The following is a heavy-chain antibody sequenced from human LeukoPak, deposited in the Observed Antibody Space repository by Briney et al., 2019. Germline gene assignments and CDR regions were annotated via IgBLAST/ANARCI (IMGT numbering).Heavy chain of an antibody. J-gene: IGHJ4*02. D-gene: IGHD6-19*01. CDR3: ARESQYYFGY. CDR1: GFTFTSYA. Sequence: PGRSLRLSCAASGFTFTSYAMHWVRQAPGKGLEWVAVISYDGSNKYYADSVKGRFTISRDNSKNTLYLQMNSLRAEDTAVYYCARESQYYFGYWGQGNLVTVSS. CDR2: ISYDGSNK. V-gene: IGHV3-30-3*01.